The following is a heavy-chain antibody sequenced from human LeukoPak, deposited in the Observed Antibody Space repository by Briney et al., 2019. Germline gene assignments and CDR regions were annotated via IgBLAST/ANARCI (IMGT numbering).Heavy chain of an antibody. V-gene: IGHV5-51*01. J-gene: IGHJ4*02. Sequence: GESLKISCKGSGYSFTSYWIGWGRLMPGKGLEWMGIIYPGDSDTRYSPSFQSQVTISADKSISTAYLQWSSLKASDTAMYDCARRPRWYSSSSRGGYFDYWGQGTLVTVS. CDR3: ARRPRWYSSSSRGGYFDY. CDR2: IYPGDSDT. D-gene: IGHD6-6*01. CDR1: GYSFTSYW.